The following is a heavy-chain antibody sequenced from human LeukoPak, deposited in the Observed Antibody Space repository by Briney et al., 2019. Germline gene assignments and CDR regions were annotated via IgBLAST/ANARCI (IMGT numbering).Heavy chain of an antibody. CDR3: AKPFTFYDSSGYYYYDAFDI. CDR1: GFTFDDYA. V-gene: IGHV3-9*01. J-gene: IGHJ3*02. Sequence: PGGSLRLSCAASGFTFDDYAMHWVRQAPGKGLEWVSGISWNSGSIGYADSVKGRFTISRDNAKNSLYLQMNSLRAEDTAVYYCAKPFTFYDSSGYYYYDAFDIWGQGTMVTVSS. D-gene: IGHD3-22*01. CDR2: ISWNSGSI.